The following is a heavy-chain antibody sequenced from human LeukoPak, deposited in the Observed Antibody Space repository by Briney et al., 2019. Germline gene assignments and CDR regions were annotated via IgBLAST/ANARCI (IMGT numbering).Heavy chain of an antibody. V-gene: IGHV1-18*01. J-gene: IGHJ6*03. CDR3: ARSPYYSSSSTGIYYYMDV. D-gene: IGHD6-6*01. Sequence: GASVKVSCKASGYTFISYGISWVRQAPGQGLEWMGWISAYNGNTNYAQKLQGRVTMTTDTSTSTAYMELRSLRSDGTAVYYCARSPYYSSSSTGIYYYMDVWGKGTTVTVSS. CDR2: ISAYNGNT. CDR1: GYTFISYG.